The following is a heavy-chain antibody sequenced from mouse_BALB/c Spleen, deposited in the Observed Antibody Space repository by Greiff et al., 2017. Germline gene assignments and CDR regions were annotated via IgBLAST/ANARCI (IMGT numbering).Heavy chain of an antibody. Sequence: QVQLKQSGAELARPGASVKMSCKASGYTFTSYTMHWVKQRPGQGLEWIGYINPSSGYTNYNQKFKDKATLTADKSSSTAYMQLSSLTSEDSAVYYCARWALYYGNLRGAMDYWGQGTSVTVSS. J-gene: IGHJ4*01. D-gene: IGHD2-1*01. CDR2: INPSSGYT. CDR3: ARWALYYGNLRGAMDY. V-gene: IGHV1-4*01. CDR1: GYTFTSYT.